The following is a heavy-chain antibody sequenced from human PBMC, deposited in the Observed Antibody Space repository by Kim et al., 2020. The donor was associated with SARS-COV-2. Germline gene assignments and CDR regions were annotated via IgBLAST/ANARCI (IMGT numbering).Heavy chain of an antibody. Sequence: GGSLRLSCAASGFTFSSYAMSWVRQAPGKGLEWVSAISGSGGSTYYADSVKGRFTISRDNSKNTLYLQMNSLRAEDTAVYYCAKCYGSGRRFGYYYGMDVWGQGTTVTVSS. CDR2: ISGSGGST. D-gene: IGHD3-10*01. V-gene: IGHV3-23*01. CDR1: GFTFSSYA. CDR3: AKCYGSGRRFGYYYGMDV. J-gene: IGHJ6*02.